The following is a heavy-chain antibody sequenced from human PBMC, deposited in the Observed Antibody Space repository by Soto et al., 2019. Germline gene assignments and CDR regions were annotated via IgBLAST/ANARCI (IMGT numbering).Heavy chain of an antibody. CDR2: IIPIFGTA. V-gene: IGHV1-69*13. Sequence: SVKVSCKASGGTFSSYAISWVRQAPGQGLEWMGGIIPIFGTANYAQKFQGGVTITADESTSTAYMELSSLRSEDTPVYYCARGKASDDFDIWGQGTMVTVSS. J-gene: IGHJ3*02. CDR1: GGTFSSYA. D-gene: IGHD1-26*01. CDR3: ARGKASDDFDI.